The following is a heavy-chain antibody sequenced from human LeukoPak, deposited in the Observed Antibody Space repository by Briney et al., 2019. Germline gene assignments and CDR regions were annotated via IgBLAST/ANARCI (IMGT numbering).Heavy chain of an antibody. V-gene: IGHV3-23*01. CDR3: AKAGYCSSTSCYQGRESDY. J-gene: IGHJ4*02. Sequence: GGSLRLSCAASGFTFSSYAMSWVRQAPGKGLEWVSAISGSGGSTYYADSVKGRFTISRDNSKNTLYLQMNSLRAEDTAVYYCAKAGYCSSTSCYQGRESDYWGQGTLVTVSS. CDR2: ISGSGGST. D-gene: IGHD2-2*01. CDR1: GFTFSSYA.